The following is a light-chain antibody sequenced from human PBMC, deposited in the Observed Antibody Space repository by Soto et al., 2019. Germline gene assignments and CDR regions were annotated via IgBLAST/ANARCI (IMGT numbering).Light chain of an antibody. CDR1: QGVRAY. CDR2: DAS. V-gene: IGKV3-11*01. CDR3: QQRSSWPLT. J-gene: IGKJ4*01. Sequence: IVLTQSPDTLSLSPCERATLSSRASQGVRAYLAWYQQKPGQAPRLLIYDASNRATGIPARFSGRGSGADFTLTISSLEPEDFGVYYCQQRSSWPLTFGGGTKVDIK.